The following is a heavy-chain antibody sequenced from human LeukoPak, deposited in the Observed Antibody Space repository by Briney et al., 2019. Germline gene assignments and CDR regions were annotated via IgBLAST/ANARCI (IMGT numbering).Heavy chain of an antibody. J-gene: IGHJ4*02. D-gene: IGHD6-13*01. Sequence: GGSLRLSCEASGFIFSSYWMSWVRQAPGKGLEWVSDISGSGFSTYYADSVKGRFTISRDNSKNTLYLQMNSLRAEDTAVYYCAKSGYGSTWYPAAGASDYWGQGTLVTVSS. CDR1: GFIFSSYW. CDR3: AKSGYGSTWYPAAGASDY. CDR2: ISGSGFST. V-gene: IGHV3-23*01.